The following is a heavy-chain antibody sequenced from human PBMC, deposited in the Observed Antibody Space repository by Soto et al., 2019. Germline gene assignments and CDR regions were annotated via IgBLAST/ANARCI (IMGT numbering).Heavy chain of an antibody. V-gene: IGHV3-23*01. D-gene: IGHD2-8*02. CDR3: VKYWTGDTCPCMDV. Sequence: EVQLLESGGGLVQPGGSLRLSCAASGFTFNNYAMTWVRQAPGKGLEWVSTISGSDGSTYYADSVKGRLTISRDNSKNALYLQMSSRRAEDTALYYCVKYWTGDTCPCMDVWGQGTTVTVSS. J-gene: IGHJ6*01. CDR2: ISGSDGST. CDR1: GFTFNNYA.